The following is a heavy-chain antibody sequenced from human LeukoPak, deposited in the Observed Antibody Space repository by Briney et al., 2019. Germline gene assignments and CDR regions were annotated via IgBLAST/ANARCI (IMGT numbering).Heavy chain of an antibody. CDR1: GGSFSGYY. CDR2: IYTSGST. J-gene: IGHJ4*02. V-gene: IGHV4-59*10. D-gene: IGHD1-26*01. CDR3: ARVYIGSYFDY. Sequence: SETLSLTCAVYGGSFSGYYWSWIRQPAGKGLEWIGRIYTSGSTNYNPSLKSRVTISVDTSKNQFSLKLSSVTAADTAVYYCARVYIGSYFDYWGQGTLVTVSS.